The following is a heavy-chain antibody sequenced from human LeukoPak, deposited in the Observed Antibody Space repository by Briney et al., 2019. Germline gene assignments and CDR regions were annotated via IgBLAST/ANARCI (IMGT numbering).Heavy chain of an antibody. CDR3: AKDDYSGSGSYYGRLGY. V-gene: IGHV3-23*01. CDR2: ISGSATRT. J-gene: IGHJ4*02. Sequence: PGGSLRLSCAASGFTFSTFAISWVRQAPGKGLEWVSTISGSATRTYYAASVKGRFTISRDNSKNTLYLQMHSLRAEDTAVYYCAKDDYSGSGSYYGRLGYWGQGTLVTVSS. D-gene: IGHD3-10*01. CDR1: GFTFSTFA.